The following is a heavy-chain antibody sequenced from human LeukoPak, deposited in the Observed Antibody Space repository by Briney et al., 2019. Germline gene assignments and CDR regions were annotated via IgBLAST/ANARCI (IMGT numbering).Heavy chain of an antibody. CDR2: INHSGST. D-gene: IGHD4-23*01. CDR3: ASFRRRWYYFDY. J-gene: IGHJ4*02. V-gene: IGHV4-34*01. CDR1: GGSFSGYY. Sequence: MTSETLSLTCAVYGGSFSGYYWSWIRQPPGKGLEWIGEINHSGSTNYNPSLKSRVTISVDTSKNQFSLKLSSVTAVDTAVYYCASFRRRWYYFDYWGQGTLVTVSS.